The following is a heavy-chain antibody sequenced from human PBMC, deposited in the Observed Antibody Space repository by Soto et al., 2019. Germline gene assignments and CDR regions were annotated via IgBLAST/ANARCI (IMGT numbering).Heavy chain of an antibody. CDR3: ARVLSVGYCSGGSCYSPAFDI. Sequence: PSETLSLTCTVSGGSISSYYWSWIRQPPGKGLEWIGYIYYSGSTNYNPSLKSRVTISVDTSKNQFSLKLSSVTAADTAVYYCARVLSVGYCSGGSCYSPAFDIWGQGTMVTVSS. CDR2: IYYSGST. CDR1: GGSISSYY. J-gene: IGHJ3*02. V-gene: IGHV4-59*12. D-gene: IGHD2-15*01.